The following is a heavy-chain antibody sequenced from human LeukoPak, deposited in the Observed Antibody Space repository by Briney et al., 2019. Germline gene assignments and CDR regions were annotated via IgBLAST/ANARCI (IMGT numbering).Heavy chain of an antibody. CDR1: GFTSSSYS. CDR3: ARETTVVTPIDY. V-gene: IGHV3-21*01. D-gene: IGHD4-23*01. Sequence: GGSLRLSCAASGFTSSSYSMNWVRQAPGKGLEWVSSISSSSSYIYYADSVKGRFTISRDNAKNSLYLQMNSLRAEDTAVYYCARETTVVTPIDYWGQGTLVTVSS. CDR2: ISSSSSYI. J-gene: IGHJ4*02.